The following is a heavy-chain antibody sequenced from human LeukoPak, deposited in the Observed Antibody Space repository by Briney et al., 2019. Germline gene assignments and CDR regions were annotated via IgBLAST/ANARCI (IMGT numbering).Heavy chain of an antibody. J-gene: IGHJ4*02. CDR1: GFTFDDCT. V-gene: IGHV3-43*02. CDR2: ITGDGSRT. Sequence: GGSLRLSCAASGFTFDDCTMHWVRLTPGRGLEWVSLITGDGSRTYSTNSLKGRFTISRDNSKNSLYLQIISLTTDDSGPYYCVKDQPVLSYWGQGTLVTVSS. CDR3: VKDQPVLSY. D-gene: IGHD3-16*02.